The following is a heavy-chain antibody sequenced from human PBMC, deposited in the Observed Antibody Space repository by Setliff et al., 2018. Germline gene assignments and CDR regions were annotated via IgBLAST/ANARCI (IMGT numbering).Heavy chain of an antibody. CDR2: IIPILGNT. J-gene: IGHJ6*02. Sequence: GASVKVSCKASGGTFSSYAISWVRQAPGQGLEWMGGIIPILGNTGYAQKFQGRVTMTRNTSISTAYMELSSLRSEDTAVYYCARTRGLDVWGQGTTVTVSS. CDR3: ARTRGLDV. CDR1: GGTFSSYA. V-gene: IGHV1-8*02.